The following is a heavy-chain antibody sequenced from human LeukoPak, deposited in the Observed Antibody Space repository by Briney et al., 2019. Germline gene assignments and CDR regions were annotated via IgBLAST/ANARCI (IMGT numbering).Heavy chain of an antibody. Sequence: GGSLRLSCAASGFTLTIYTMNWVCAAPGEGVGWVSSISRSGSYISHANSVKGRFTISRDNAKNSLYLQMNSLRAEDTAVYYCARDDSGSYSYYFHYWGQGTLVTVSS. J-gene: IGHJ4*02. CDR3: ARDDSGSYSYYFHY. V-gene: IGHV3-21*01. CDR2: ISRSGSYI. D-gene: IGHD1-26*01. CDR1: GFTLTIYT.